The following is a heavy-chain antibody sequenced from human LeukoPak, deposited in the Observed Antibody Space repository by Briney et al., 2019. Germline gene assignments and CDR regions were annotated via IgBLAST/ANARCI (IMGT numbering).Heavy chain of an antibody. CDR3: ARNGYSSYYFDH. V-gene: IGHV4-59*01. CDR1: GGSISSYY. Sequence: SETLSLTCTVSGGSISSYYWSWIRQPPGKGLEWIGYIYYSGSTNYNPSLKSRVTISVDTSKNQFSLKLSSVTAADTAVYYCARNGYSSYYFDHWGQGTLVTVSS. D-gene: IGHD5-18*01. CDR2: IYYSGST. J-gene: IGHJ4*02.